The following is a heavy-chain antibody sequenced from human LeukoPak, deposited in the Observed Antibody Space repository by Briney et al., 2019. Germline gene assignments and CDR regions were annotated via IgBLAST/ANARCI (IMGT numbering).Heavy chain of an antibody. D-gene: IGHD3-3*01. J-gene: IGHJ4*02. Sequence: GGSLRLSCAASGFTFSSYWMHWVRQAPGKGLGWVSRINSDGSSTSYAGSVKGRFTISRDNAKNSLYLQMNSLRAEDTAVYYCARGYYDFWSGYDYWGQGTLVTVSS. CDR1: GFTFSSYW. CDR2: INSDGSST. V-gene: IGHV3-74*01. CDR3: ARGYYDFWSGYDY.